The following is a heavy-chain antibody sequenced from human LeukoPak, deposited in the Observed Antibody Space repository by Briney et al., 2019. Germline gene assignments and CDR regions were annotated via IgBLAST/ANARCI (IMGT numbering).Heavy chain of an antibody. J-gene: IGHJ4*02. CDR3: ARAHQLYYYDSSGYEDY. D-gene: IGHD3-22*01. V-gene: IGHV4-34*01. CDR2: INHSGST. CDR1: GGSFSGYY. Sequence: SETLSLTCAVYGGSFSGYYWSWIRQPPGKGLEWIGEINHSGSTNYNPSLKSRVTISVDTSKNQFSLKLSSVTAADTAVYYCARAHQLYYYDSSGYEDYWGQGTLVTVSS.